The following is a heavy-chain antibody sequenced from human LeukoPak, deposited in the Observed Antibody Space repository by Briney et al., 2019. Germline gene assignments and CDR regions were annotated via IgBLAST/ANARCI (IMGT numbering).Heavy chain of an antibody. CDR2: INHSGST. CDR1: GGSFCGYY. Sequence: PSETLSLTCAVYGGSFCGYYWSWMRQPPGKGLEWIGEINHSGSTNYNPSLKSRVTISVDTSKNQFSLKLSSVTAADTAVYYCARVTGTLLRYMDVWGKGTTVTVSS. D-gene: IGHD1-1*01. J-gene: IGHJ6*03. CDR3: ARVTGTLLRYMDV. V-gene: IGHV4-34*01.